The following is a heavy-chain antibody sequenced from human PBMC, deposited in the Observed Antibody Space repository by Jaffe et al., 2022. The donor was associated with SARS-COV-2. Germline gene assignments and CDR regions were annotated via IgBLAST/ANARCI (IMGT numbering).Heavy chain of an antibody. D-gene: IGHD3-9*01. CDR2: ISYDGSNK. CDR3: ARELGVSRVLRYFDWLLAPFDY. V-gene: IGHV3-30-3*01. J-gene: IGHJ4*02. CDR1: GFTFSSYA. Sequence: QVQLVESGGGVVQPGRSLRLSCAASGFTFSSYAMHWVRQAPGKGLEWVAVISYDGSNKYYADSVKGRFTISRDNSKNTLYLQMNSLRAEDTAVYYCARELGVSRVLRYFDWLLAPFDYWGQGTLVTVSS.